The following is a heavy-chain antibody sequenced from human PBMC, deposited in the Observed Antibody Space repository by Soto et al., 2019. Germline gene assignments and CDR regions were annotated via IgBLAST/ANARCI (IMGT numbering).Heavy chain of an antibody. CDR2: IYYSGST. Sequence: PSETLSLTCTVSGGSISSGDYYWSWIRQPPGKGLEWIGYIYYSGSTYYNPSLKSRVTISVDTSKNQFSLKLSSVTAADTAVYYCARGQDTMVRGVIITSLRFDSRAQGTPVTVSS. D-gene: IGHD3-10*01. CDR1: GGSISSGDYY. V-gene: IGHV4-30-4*01. CDR3: ARGQDTMVRGVIITSLRFDS. J-gene: IGHJ5*01.